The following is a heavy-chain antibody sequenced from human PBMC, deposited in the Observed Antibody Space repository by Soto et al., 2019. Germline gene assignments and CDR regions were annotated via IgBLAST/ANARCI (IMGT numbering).Heavy chain of an antibody. D-gene: IGHD1-26*01. Sequence: GGSLRLSCAASGFTFDDYAMHWVRQAPGKGLEWVSGLSWNSGIIIYADSVTGRFTISRDNAKNSLFLQMDSLRAEDTAWYICVKDREVGVHGDAFYRWGQGTVVSVSS. CDR3: VKDREVGVHGDAFYR. CDR1: GFTFDDYA. V-gene: IGHV3-9*01. CDR2: LSWNSGII. J-gene: IGHJ3*02.